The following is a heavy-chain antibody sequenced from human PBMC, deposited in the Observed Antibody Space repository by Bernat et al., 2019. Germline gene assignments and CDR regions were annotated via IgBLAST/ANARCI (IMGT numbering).Heavy chain of an antibody. D-gene: IGHD1-7*01. CDR2: IWYDGSNK. Sequence: QVQLVESGGGVVQPGRSLRLSCAASGFTFSSYGMHWVRQAPGKGLEWVAVIWYDGSNKYYADSVKGRFTISRDNSKNTLYLQMNSLRAEDTAVYYWARGVSRTGSTAHDFDIWGQGTMVTVSS. CDR3: ARGVSRTGSTAHDFDI. CDR1: GFTFSSYG. V-gene: IGHV3-33*01. J-gene: IGHJ4*02.